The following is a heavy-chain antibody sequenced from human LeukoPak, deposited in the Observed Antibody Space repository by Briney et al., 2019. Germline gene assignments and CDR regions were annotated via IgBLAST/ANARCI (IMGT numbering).Heavy chain of an antibody. CDR3: ARVHEQQLVLRSDWYFDL. CDR1: GGSISSYY. V-gene: IGHV4-59*01. J-gene: IGHJ2*01. Sequence: PSETLSLTCTVSGGSISSYYWSWIRQPPGKGLEWLGYIYYSGSTNYNPSLKSRVTISVDTSKNQFSLKLSSVTAADTAVYYCARVHEQQLVLRSDWYFDLWGRGTLATVSS. CDR2: IYYSGST. D-gene: IGHD6-13*01.